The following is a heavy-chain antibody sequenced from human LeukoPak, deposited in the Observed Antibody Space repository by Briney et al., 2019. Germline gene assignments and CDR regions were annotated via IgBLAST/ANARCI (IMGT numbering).Heavy chain of an antibody. D-gene: IGHD2-2*01. CDR3: VRDGRGYCGSTSCRPFDS. CDR2: IKQDGTEK. V-gene: IGHV3-7*03. CDR1: GFTFTTYW. Sequence: GGSLRLSCAASGFTFTTYWMSWVRQAPGKGLEWVANIKQDGTEKYYVDSVKGRFTISRDNAKNSLFLQMNSLRVEDTAIYYCVRDGRGYCGSTSCRPFDSWGRGTLVNVSS. J-gene: IGHJ4*02.